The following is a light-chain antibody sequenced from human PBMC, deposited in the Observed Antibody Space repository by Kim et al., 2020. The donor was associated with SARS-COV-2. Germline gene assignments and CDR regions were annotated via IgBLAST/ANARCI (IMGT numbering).Light chain of an antibody. Sequence: SPAERAPLSCRASRSIDTYVAWYEQIPGRAPRLLIYYASNRAAGIPARFTGRGSGTDFTLTISSLEPEDFAVYYCQQRSTWPPWTFGQGTKVDIK. J-gene: IGKJ1*01. CDR1: RSIDTY. CDR2: YAS. CDR3: QQRSTWPPWT. V-gene: IGKV3-11*01.